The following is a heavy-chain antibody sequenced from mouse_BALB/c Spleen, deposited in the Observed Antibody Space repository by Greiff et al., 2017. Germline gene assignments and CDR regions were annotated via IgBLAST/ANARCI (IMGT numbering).Heavy chain of an antibody. D-gene: IGHD2-14*01. J-gene: IGHJ4*01. CDR2: ISSGGSYT. CDR3: ARGYRYDDSLYAMDY. CDR1: GFTFSSYA. V-gene: IGHV5-9-4*01. Sequence: EVQVVESGGGLVKPGGSLKLSCAASGFTFSSYAMSWVRQSPEKRLEWVAEISSGGSYTYYPDTVTGRFTISRDNAKNTLYLEMSSLRSEDTAMYYCARGYRYDDSLYAMDYWGQGTSVTVSS.